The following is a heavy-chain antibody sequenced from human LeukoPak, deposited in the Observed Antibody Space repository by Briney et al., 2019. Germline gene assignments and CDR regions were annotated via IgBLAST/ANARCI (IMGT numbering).Heavy chain of an antibody. CDR1: GFTFSSYD. D-gene: IGHD3-10*01. J-gene: IGHJ3*02. CDR3: ATSSYGSAKIRAFDI. V-gene: IGHV3-13*01. CDR2: IGTAGDT. Sequence: GGSLRLSCAASGFTFSSYDMHWVRQATGKGLEWVSAIGTAGDTYYPGSVKGRFTISRENAKNSLYLQMNSLRAEDTAVYYCATSSYGSAKIRAFDIWGQGTMVTVSS.